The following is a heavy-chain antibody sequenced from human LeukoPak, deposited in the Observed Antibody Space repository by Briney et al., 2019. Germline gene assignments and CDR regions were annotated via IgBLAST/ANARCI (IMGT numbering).Heavy chain of an antibody. J-gene: IGHJ6*02. CDR3: ARLLQPYYYGSGSYRYYYYGMDV. CDR1: GGSISSYY. D-gene: IGHD3-10*01. Sequence: SETLFLTCTVSGGSISSYYWSWIRQPPGKGLEWIGYIYYSGSTNYNPSLKSRVTISVDTSKNQFSLKLSSVTAADTAVYYCARLLQPYYYGSGSYRYYYYGMDVWGQGTTVTVSS. CDR2: IYYSGST. V-gene: IGHV4-59*08.